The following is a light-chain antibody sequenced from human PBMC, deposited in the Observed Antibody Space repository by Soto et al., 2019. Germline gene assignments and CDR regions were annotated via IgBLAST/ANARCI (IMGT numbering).Light chain of an antibody. V-gene: IGKV3-11*01. J-gene: IGKJ4*01. CDR3: QHRSSWPPALT. Sequence: EIVLTQSPDTLSLSPGERATLARRASQSVGKYLGWYQQRPGQAPRLLIYDASKRATGIPARFSGSGSGTDFTLTISSLEPEDFAVYFCQHRSSWPPALTFGGGTKVEIK. CDR2: DAS. CDR1: QSVGKY.